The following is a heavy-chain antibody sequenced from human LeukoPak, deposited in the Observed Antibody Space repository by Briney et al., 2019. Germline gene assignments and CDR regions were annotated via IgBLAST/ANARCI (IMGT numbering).Heavy chain of an antibody. D-gene: IGHD3-3*01. V-gene: IGHV1-3*01. CDR3: ARVRSGSDFCSGRTNNWFDP. CDR1: GYTFTSYA. Sequence: ASVKVSCKASGYTFTSYAMHWVRQAPGQRLEWMGWINAGNGNTKYSQKFQGRVTITRDTSASTAYMELSSLRSEDTAVYYCARVRSGSDFCSGRTNNWFDPWGQGTLVTVSS. J-gene: IGHJ5*02. CDR2: INAGNGNT.